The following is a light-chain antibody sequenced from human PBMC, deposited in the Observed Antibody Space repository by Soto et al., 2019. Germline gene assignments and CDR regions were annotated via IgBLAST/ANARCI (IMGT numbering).Light chain of an antibody. J-gene: IGKJ1*01. CDR1: QSVRRY. CDR3: QQYYTWPVT. Sequence: IVATQSTATLSGSPGGRAILSCRASQSVRRYLAWYQQKPGQAPRLLIYDASTRATGIPARFSGSGSGTDFTLTISSLQPEDFAVYYCQQYYTWPVTFGQGTKVDI. CDR2: DAS. V-gene: IGKV3D-15*01.